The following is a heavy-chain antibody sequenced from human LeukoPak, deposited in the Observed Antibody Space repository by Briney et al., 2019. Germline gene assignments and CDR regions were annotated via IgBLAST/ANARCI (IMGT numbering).Heavy chain of an antibody. CDR1: GGSISSSSYY. D-gene: IGHD2-21*02. CDR3: ARDKGDYYYYYYMDV. CDR2: IYYSGST. Sequence: PSETLSLTCTVSGGSISSSSYYWGWIRQPPGKGLEWIGSIYYSGSTYYNPSLKSRVTISVDTSKNQFSLKLSSVTAADTAVYYCARDKGDYYYYYYMDVWGKGTTVTISS. V-gene: IGHV4-39*07. J-gene: IGHJ6*03.